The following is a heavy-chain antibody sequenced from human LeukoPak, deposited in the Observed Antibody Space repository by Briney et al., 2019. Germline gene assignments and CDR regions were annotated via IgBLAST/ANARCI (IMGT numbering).Heavy chain of an antibody. Sequence: SETLSLTCTVSGGSISSGSYYWSWIRQPAGKGLEWIGRIYTSGSTNYNPSLKSRVTMSVDTSKNQFSLKLSSVTAADTAVYYCAREFKYSSRTGAFDIWAKGQWSPSLQ. J-gene: IGHJ3*02. CDR1: GGSISSGSYY. D-gene: IGHD6-6*01. V-gene: IGHV4-61*02. CDR2: IYTSGST. CDR3: AREFKYSSRTGAFDI.